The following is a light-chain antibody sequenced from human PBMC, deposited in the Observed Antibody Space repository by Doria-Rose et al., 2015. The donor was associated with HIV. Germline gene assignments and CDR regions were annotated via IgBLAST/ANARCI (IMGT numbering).Light chain of an antibody. CDR1: QSIGIW. CDR3: QQYSSSSLYT. CDR2: KAS. J-gene: IGKJ2*01. V-gene: IGKV1-5*03. Sequence: DIQMTQSPSTLSASVGDRVTITCRASQSIGIWLAWYQQKPGKAPKLLIYKASSLESGVPSRFGGSGSGTEFTLTINSLQPDDFATYFCQQYSSSSLYTFGQGTKLEIK.